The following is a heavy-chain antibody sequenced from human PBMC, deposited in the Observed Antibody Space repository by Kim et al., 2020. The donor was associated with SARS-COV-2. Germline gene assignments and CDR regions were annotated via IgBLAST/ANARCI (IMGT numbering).Heavy chain of an antibody. V-gene: IGHV4-39*07. CDR1: GGSISSSSYY. Sequence: SETLSLTCTVSGGSISSSSYYWGWIRQPPGKGLEWIGSIYYSGSTYYNPSLKSRVTISVDTSKNQFSLKLSSVTAADTAVYYCARDGRTGEIVRDYWGQG. CDR3: ARDGRTGEIVRDY. D-gene: IGHD1-26*01. J-gene: IGHJ4*02. CDR2: IYYSGST.